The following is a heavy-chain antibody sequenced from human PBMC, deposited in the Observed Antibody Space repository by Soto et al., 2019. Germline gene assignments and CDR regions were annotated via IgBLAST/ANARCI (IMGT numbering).Heavy chain of an antibody. D-gene: IGHD3-22*01. CDR3: AKDANYDSRGYDFPPDLGVDY. J-gene: IGHJ4*02. CDR1: GFTFSSYG. V-gene: IGHV3-30*18. Sequence: GSLRLSCAASGFTFSSYGMPWVRQAPGKGLEWVAVISYDGSNKYYADSVKGRFTISRDNSKNTLYLQMNSLRAEDTAVYYCAKDANYDSRGYDFPPDLGVDYWGQGTLATVSS. CDR2: ISYDGSNK.